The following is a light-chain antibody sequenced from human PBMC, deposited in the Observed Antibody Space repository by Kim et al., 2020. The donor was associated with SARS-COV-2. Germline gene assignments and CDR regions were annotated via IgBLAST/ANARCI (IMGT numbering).Light chain of an antibody. V-gene: IGKV3-15*01. CDR3: QQYNNWPPLT. CDR1: PSVSSS. Sequence: SPGERSAISCRASPSVSSSLAWYQQKPGQAPRLLIYGASTRATGIPARFSGSGSGTEFTLTISSLQSEDFAVYYCQQYNNWPPLTFGGGTKVDIK. J-gene: IGKJ4*01. CDR2: GAS.